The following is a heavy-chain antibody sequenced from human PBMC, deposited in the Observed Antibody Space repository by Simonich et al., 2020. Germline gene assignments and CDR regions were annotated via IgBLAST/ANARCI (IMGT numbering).Heavy chain of an antibody. CDR2: INPNSGGT. V-gene: IGHV1-2*02. CDR1: GYTFTGYY. D-gene: IGHD5-12*01. J-gene: IGHJ4*02. CDR3: ARDRSGYDQHHFDY. Sequence: QVQLVQSGAEVKKPGASVKVSCKASGYTFTGYYMHWVRQGPGQWLDWMGWINPNSGGTNYAQKFQGRVTMTRDTSISTAYMELSRLRSDDTAVYYCARDRSGYDQHHFDYWGQGTLVTVSS.